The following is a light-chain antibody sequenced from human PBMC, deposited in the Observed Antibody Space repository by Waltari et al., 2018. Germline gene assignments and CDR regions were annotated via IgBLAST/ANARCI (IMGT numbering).Light chain of an antibody. CDR2: DTS. Sequence: EIVLTQSPATLSLSPGETAILHCRASQSVGGYLAWYQHRPGRPPRLLSYDTSKRATGVPARFSGSGSGTDVALTITTLQSDDFAVYFCQQRANWPLTFGGGAKLEI. J-gene: IGKJ4*01. CDR3: QQRANWPLT. V-gene: IGKV3-11*01. CDR1: QSVGGY.